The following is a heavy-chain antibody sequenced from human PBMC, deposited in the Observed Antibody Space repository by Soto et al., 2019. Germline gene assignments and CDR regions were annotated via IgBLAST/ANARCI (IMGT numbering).Heavy chain of an antibody. D-gene: IGHD2-8*01. V-gene: IGHV1-18*01. Sequence: ASVKVSCKASGYTFTRYGISWVRQAPGQGLEWMGWISGNNGDTNYAQKFQGRVSMTIDTSTTTAYMELRSLTSDDTAVYFCAKNGQPPYYYYATDVWGQGTTVTVSS. CDR2: ISGNNGDT. CDR3: AKNGQPPYYYYATDV. J-gene: IGHJ6*02. CDR1: GYTFTRYG.